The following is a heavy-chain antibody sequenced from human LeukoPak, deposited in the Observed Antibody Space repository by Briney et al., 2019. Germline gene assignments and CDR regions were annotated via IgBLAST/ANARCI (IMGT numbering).Heavy chain of an antibody. V-gene: IGHV5-51*01. CDR3: ARRGFYGGNSEGFDY. Sequence: GESLKISCKGSGYSFTNYWIAWVRQMPGKGLEWMGIIYPGDSDTRYSPSFQGQVTVSADKSITTAYLQWSSLKASDTAMYYCARRGFYGGNSEGFDYWGQGTLVTVSS. CDR1: GYSFTNYW. J-gene: IGHJ4*02. CDR2: IYPGDSDT. D-gene: IGHD4-23*01.